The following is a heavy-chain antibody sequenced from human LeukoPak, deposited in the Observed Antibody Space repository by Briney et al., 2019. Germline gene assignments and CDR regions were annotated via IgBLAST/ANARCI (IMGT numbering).Heavy chain of an antibody. V-gene: IGHV4-59*08. Sequence: SETLSLTCTVSGGSISSYYWSWLRQPPGKGLEWIGYIYYSGSTNYNPSLKSRVTISVETSKNQFSLKLSSVTAADTAVYYCARAESGSGYDYHAFDIWGQGTMVTVSS. CDR3: ARAESGSGYDYHAFDI. CDR1: GGSISSYY. D-gene: IGHD5-12*01. J-gene: IGHJ3*02. CDR2: IYYSGST.